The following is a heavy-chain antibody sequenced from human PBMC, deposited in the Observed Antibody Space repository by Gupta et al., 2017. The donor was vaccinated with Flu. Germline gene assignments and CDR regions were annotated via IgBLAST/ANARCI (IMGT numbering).Heavy chain of an antibody. CDR1: GLTFSSYA. V-gene: IGHV3-23*01. CDR2: ISGGCANT. CDR3: ANLGAKQLRVFGY. J-gene: IGHJ4*02. Sequence: DVQLLESGGRLVQPGGSLRLSCAASGLTFSSYAMSWVRQAPGKGLDWVCSISGGCANTYYAGSVMCRFTVSRDNSKNTLYLQMNSLRPEDTAVYYCANLGAKQLRVFGYWGQGTLVTV. D-gene: IGHD6-19*01.